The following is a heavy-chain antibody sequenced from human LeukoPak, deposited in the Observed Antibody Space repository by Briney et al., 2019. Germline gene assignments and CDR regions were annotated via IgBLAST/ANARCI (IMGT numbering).Heavy chain of an antibody. CDR2: IYYGGST. J-gene: IGHJ4*02. Sequence: PSETLSLTCTVSGGSISSSYYWGWIRPPPGKGLDWIGSIYYGGSTYYNPSLRSRVTTSVDTSKNQFSLKLTSVTAADTAVYYCARHGNHYYGSEGFDYWGQGTLVTVSS. D-gene: IGHD3-10*01. CDR1: GGSISSSYY. V-gene: IGHV4-39*01. CDR3: ARHGNHYYGSEGFDY.